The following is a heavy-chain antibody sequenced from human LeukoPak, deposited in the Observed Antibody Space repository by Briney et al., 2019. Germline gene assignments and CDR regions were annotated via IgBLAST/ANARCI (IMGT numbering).Heavy chain of an antibody. J-gene: IGHJ6*03. Sequence: PGGSLRLSCAASVFTFDDYTMHWVRQVPGEGLGWVSRISWNSVSIGYADSVKGPFTISRDNVKNSLYLQMNSLRAEDMAFYYCARGRSYHYMDVWGKGTTVTVSS. CDR3: ARGRSYHYMDV. V-gene: IGHV3-9*03. D-gene: IGHD2-15*01. CDR1: VFTFDDYT. CDR2: ISWNSVSI.